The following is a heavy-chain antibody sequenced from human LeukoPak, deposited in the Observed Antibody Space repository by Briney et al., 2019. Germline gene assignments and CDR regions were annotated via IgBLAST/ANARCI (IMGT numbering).Heavy chain of an antibody. D-gene: IGHD6-6*01. CDR3: ARDLSIAARPDYFDY. CDR2: ISSSSSYI. Sequence: GGSLRLSCAASGFTFSSYSMNWVRQAPGKGLEWVSSISSSSSYIYYADSVKGRFTISRDNAKNSLYLQMNSLRAEDTAVYHCARDLSIAARPDYFDYWGQGTLVTVSS. CDR1: GFTFSSYS. V-gene: IGHV3-21*01. J-gene: IGHJ4*02.